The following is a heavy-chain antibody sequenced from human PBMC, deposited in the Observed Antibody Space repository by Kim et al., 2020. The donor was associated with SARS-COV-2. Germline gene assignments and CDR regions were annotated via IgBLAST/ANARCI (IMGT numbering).Heavy chain of an antibody. V-gene: IGHV5-10-1*01. CDR1: GYSFTSYW. CDR3: ARLPDSSGWHYYFDY. D-gene: IGHD6-19*01. Sequence: GESLKISCKGSGYSFTSYWISWVRQMPGKGLEWMGRIDPSDSYTNYSPSLQGHVTISADKSISTAYLQWSSLKASDTAMYYCARLPDSSGWHYYFDYWGQGTLVTVSS. CDR2: IDPSDSYT. J-gene: IGHJ4*02.